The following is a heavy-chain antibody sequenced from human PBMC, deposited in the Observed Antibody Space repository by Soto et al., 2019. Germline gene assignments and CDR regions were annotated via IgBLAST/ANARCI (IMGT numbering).Heavy chain of an antibody. J-gene: IGHJ3*01. V-gene: IGHV1-24*01. Sequence: ASVKVSCKASGGTFSSYAISWVRQPPGKGLEWMGGFDPEDGETVYAQKFQGRITVTEDTSTDTAFMELSSLRSEDTALYYCATSNFDRTSDLWGQGTVVTVSS. CDR2: FDPEDGET. CDR3: ATSNFDRTSDL. D-gene: IGHD3-22*01. CDR1: GGTFSSYA.